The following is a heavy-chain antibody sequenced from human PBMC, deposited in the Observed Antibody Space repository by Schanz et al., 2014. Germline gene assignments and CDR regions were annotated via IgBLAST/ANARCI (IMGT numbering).Heavy chain of an antibody. Sequence: EVKMVESGGGLVKPGGSLRLSCATSGLTFTSAWMSWVRQAPGKGLEWVGRIKGKTDGETTDYAAPVKGRFSISRDDSQSTLYLQMNSLKIEDTAVYYCATASSPVREAGAGSSFHLWGQGTLVTVSP. CDR2: IKGKTDGETT. CDR3: ATASSPVREAGAGSSFHL. V-gene: IGHV3-15*01. D-gene: IGHD6-13*01. J-gene: IGHJ5*02. CDR1: GLTFTSAW.